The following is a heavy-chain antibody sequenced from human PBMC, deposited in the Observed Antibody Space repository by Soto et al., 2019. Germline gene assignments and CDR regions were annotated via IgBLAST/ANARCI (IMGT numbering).Heavy chain of an antibody. CDR3: ARHLLGRGSGQDY. J-gene: IGHJ4*02. D-gene: IGHD2-15*01. V-gene: IGHV4-59*08. CDR1: GGSISTYF. Sequence: QVQLQESGPGLVKPSETLSLTCTVSGGSISTYFWSWIRQPPGKGLEWIGQIYSSGRPSYSPSLKGRVTISIDTSKNHRSLRLNSVTAADTAVYYCARHLLGRGSGQDYWGPGSLVTVSS. CDR2: IYSSGRP.